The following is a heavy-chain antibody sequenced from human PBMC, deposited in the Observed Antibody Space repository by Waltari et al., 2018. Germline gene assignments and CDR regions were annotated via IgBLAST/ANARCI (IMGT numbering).Heavy chain of an antibody. J-gene: IGHJ4*02. CDR3: AVCYDSGTIDY. V-gene: IGHV4-39*07. Sequence: QLQLQESGPGLVKPSETLSLTCTVSGGSISSSSYYWGWIRQPPGKGLEWIGSIYYSGSTYYNPSLKSRVTISVDTAKNQFSLKLSSVTAADTAVYYCAVCYDSGTIDYWGQGTLVTVSS. CDR1: GGSISSSSYY. CDR2: IYYSGST. D-gene: IGHD3-22*01.